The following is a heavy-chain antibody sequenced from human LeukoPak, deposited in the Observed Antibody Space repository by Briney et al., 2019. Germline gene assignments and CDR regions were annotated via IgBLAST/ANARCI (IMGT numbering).Heavy chain of an antibody. D-gene: IGHD6-19*01. V-gene: IGHV4-4*07. CDR2: IYTSGST. Sequence: AETLSLTCTVSGVSLSSYYWSWIRQPAGKGLEWIGRIYTSGSTNYNPSLKSRVTMSVDTSKNHSSLKLTSGTAADTAVYYCARRLETVVAEFYFDYWGQGTLVTVSS. CDR1: GVSLSSYY. J-gene: IGHJ4*02. CDR3: ARRLETVVAEFYFDY.